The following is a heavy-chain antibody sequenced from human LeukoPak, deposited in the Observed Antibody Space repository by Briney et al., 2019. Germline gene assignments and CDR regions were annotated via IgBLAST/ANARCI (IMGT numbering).Heavy chain of an antibody. Sequence: SVKVSCKASGGTFSSYAISWVRQAPGQGLEWMGGIIPIFGTANYAQKFQGRVTITADESTSTAYMELSSLRPEDTAVYYCARGENGVVPAAIIVDAFDICGQGTMVTVSS. J-gene: IGHJ3*02. CDR1: GGTFSSYA. CDR3: ARGENGVVPAAIIVDAFDI. V-gene: IGHV1-69*01. D-gene: IGHD2-2*02. CDR2: IIPIFGTA.